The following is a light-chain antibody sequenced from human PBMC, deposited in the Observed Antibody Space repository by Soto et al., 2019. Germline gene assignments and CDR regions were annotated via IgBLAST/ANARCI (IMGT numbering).Light chain of an antibody. CDR1: QSVSSN. CDR3: QQYGSTWT. CDR2: GAS. J-gene: IGKJ1*01. V-gene: IGKV3-15*01. Sequence: IMMTQSPATLSVNPGERATLSCRASQSVSSNLAWYQQKPGQAPRLLIYGASTRATGIPARFSGSGSGTEFTLTISSLQSEDFAVYYCQQYGSTWTFGQGTKVDIK.